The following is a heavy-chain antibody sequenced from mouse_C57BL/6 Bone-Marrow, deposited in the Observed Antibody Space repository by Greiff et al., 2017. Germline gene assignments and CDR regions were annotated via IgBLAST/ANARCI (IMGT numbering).Heavy chain of an antibody. J-gene: IGHJ2*01. CDR1: GYTFTEYT. CDR2: FYPGSGSI. V-gene: IGHV1-62-2*01. CDR3: ARHAPLARFDY. D-gene: IGHD6-1*01. Sequence: QVQLQQSGAELVKPGASVKLSCKASGYTFTEYTIHWVKQRSGQGLEWIGWFYPGSGSIKYNEKFKDKATMTADKSSSTVYMELSSLTSDDSAVYSGARHAPLARFDYWGQGTTLTVSS.